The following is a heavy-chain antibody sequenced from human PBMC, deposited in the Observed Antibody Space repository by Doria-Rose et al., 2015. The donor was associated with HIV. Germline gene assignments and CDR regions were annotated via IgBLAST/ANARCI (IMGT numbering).Heavy chain of an antibody. D-gene: IGHD6-13*01. Sequence: QVTLKGSGPVLVKPTETLTLTCTVSGVSLSSPGMGVSWIRQPPGKALAWLANIFSDDERSYKTSLKSRLTISRGTSKSQVVLTMTDMDPEDTATYYCARIKSSRWYHKYYFDFWGQGTLVIVSA. CDR3: ARIKSSRWYHKYYFDF. V-gene: IGHV2-26*01. CDR2: IFSDDER. CDR1: GVSLSSPGMG. J-gene: IGHJ4*02.